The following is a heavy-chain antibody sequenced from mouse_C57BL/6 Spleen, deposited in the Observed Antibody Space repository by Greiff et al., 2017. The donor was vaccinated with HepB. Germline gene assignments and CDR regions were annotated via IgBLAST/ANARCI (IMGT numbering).Heavy chain of an antibody. J-gene: IGHJ4*01. Sequence: VQLVESGAELVRPGTSVKLSCKASGYTFTSYWMHWVKQRPGQGLEWIGVIDPSDSYTNYNQKFKGKATLTVDTSSSTAYMQLSSLTSEDSAVYYCARSADYYAMDDWGQGTSVTVSS. CDR1: GYTFTSYW. CDR3: ARSADYYAMDD. V-gene: IGHV1-59*01. CDR2: IDPSDSYT.